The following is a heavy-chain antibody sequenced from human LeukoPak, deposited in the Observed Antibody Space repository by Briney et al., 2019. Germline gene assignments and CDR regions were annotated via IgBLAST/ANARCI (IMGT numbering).Heavy chain of an antibody. Sequence: SETLSLTCTVSGGSISSYYWSWIRQPPGKGLEGIGYIYYSGSTNYNPSLKSRVTISVDTSKNQFSLKLSSVTAADTAVYYCARVGNWNYDFDYWGQGTLVTVSS. CDR1: GGSISSYY. CDR3: ARVGNWNYDFDY. D-gene: IGHD1-7*01. V-gene: IGHV4-59*01. J-gene: IGHJ4*02. CDR2: IYYSGST.